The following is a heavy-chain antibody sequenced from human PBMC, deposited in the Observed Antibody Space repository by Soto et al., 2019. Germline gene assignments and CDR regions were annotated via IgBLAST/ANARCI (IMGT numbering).Heavy chain of an antibody. CDR2: IYHSGST. CDR3: ARLAGYCSGTSCYGYYGMEV. V-gene: IGHV4-30-2*01. Sequence: SETLSLTCAVSGGSISSGAYSWSWIRQPPGKGLEWVGYIYHSGSTYYNPSLKSRVTISVDRSKNRFSLNLNSVTAADTAVYYCARLAGYCSGTSCYGYYGMEVWGQGTTVTVSS. CDR1: GGSISSGAYS. J-gene: IGHJ6*02. D-gene: IGHD2-2*01.